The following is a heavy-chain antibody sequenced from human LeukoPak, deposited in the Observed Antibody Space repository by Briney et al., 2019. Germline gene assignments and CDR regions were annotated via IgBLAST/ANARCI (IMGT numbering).Heavy chain of an antibody. J-gene: IGHJ6*04. Sequence: PGGSLRLSCAASGFTFNSYEMNWVRQAPGKGLEWVSYISSSGGTTYYADSMKGRFTTSRDNAKNSPYLQMNSLKAEDTAVYYCAREPPHSGMDVWGKGTTVTVSS. CDR1: GFTFNSYE. D-gene: IGHD1-26*01. V-gene: IGHV3-48*03. CDR3: AREPPHSGMDV. CDR2: ISSSGGTT.